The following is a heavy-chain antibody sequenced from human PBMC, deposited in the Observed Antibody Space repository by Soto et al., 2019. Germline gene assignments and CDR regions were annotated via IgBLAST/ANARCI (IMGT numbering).Heavy chain of an antibody. Sequence: TGGSLRLSCAASGFTFSSYWNHWVRQAPGKGLVWVSRINSDGSSTSYADSVKGRFTISRDNAKNTLYLQMNSLRAEDTAVYYCAMQTGYSSGWSVDYWGQGTLVTVSS. J-gene: IGHJ4*02. CDR2: INSDGSST. CDR3: AMQTGYSSGWSVDY. V-gene: IGHV3-74*01. CDR1: GFTFSSYW. D-gene: IGHD6-19*01.